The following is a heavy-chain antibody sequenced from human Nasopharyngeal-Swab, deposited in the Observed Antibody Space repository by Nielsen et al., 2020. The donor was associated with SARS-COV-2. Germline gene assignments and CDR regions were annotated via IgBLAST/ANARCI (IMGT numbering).Heavy chain of an antibody. CDR2: LSNDGSNK. CDR1: GFTFSSIA. D-gene: IGHD2-2*01. J-gene: IGHJ4*02. CDR3: AKGTGGYQLLYFDY. V-gene: IGHV3-30-3*01. Sequence: SLKISCAASGFTFSSIAMHWVRQAPGKGLEWVAVLSNDGSNKYYADSVEGRFTISRDNSKSTLYLQMNSLRAEDTAVYYCAKGTGGYQLLYFDYWGQGTLVTVSS.